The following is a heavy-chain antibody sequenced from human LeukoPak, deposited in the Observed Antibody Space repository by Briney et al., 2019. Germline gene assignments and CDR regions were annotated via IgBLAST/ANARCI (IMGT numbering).Heavy chain of an antibody. V-gene: IGHV4-39*02. J-gene: IGHJ4*02. CDR3: ASYSYDSSGYSELDD. CDR1: GGSISTTTYY. CDR2: IYNSVNT. D-gene: IGHD3-22*01. Sequence: PSETLSLTCTVSGGSISTTTYYWAWIRQSPGKGQEWIGSIYNSVNTYYNPSLKSRVTISVDTSENHFSLKLSSVTAADTAVYYCASYSYDSSGYSELDDWGQGTLVTVSA.